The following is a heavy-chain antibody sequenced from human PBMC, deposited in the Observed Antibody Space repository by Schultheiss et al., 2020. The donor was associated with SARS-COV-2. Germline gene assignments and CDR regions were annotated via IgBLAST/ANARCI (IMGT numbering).Heavy chain of an antibody. CDR3: AKGSLRGVPAASIDY. V-gene: IGHV3-23*01. D-gene: IGHD2-2*01. J-gene: IGHJ4*02. Sequence: GGSLRLSCAASGFTFSSYAMSWVRQAPGKGLEWVSTISGSGVSTYYADSVKGRFTISRDNSKNTLYLQMNSLRAEDTAVYYCAKGSLRGVPAASIDYWGQGTLVTVSS. CDR2: ISGSGVST. CDR1: GFTFSSYA.